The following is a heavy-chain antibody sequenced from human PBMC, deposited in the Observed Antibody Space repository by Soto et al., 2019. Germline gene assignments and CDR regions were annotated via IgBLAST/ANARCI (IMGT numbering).Heavy chain of an antibody. J-gene: IGHJ5*02. CDR2: IYCSGST. Sequence: PSETLSLTCTVSGGSISSGGYYWSWIRQHPGKGLEWIGYIYCSGSTYYNPSLKSRVTISVDTSKNQFSLKLSSVTAADTAVYYCARYSRFRFDPWGQGILVTVSS. CDR1: GGSISSGGYY. CDR3: ARYSRFRFDP. D-gene: IGHD4-4*01. V-gene: IGHV4-31*03.